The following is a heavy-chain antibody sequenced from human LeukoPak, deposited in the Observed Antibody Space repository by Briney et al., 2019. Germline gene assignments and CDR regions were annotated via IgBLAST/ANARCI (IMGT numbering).Heavy chain of an antibody. CDR1: GGSISSSSYY. J-gene: IGHJ4*02. V-gene: IGHV4-39*07. D-gene: IGHD5-18*01. CDR3: ARARGYSYGYGNDY. CDR2: IYYSGST. Sequence: SETLSLTCTVSGGSISSSSYYWGWIRQPPGKGLEWIGSIYYSGSTYYNPSLKSRVTISVDTSKNQFSLKLSSVTAVDTAVYYCARARGYSYGYGNDYWGQGTLVTVSS.